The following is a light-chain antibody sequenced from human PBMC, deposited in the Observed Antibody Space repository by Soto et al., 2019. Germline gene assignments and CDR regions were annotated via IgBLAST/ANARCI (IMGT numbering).Light chain of an antibody. J-gene: IGKJ5*01. CDR2: GAS. CDR3: QQYNNWPLT. V-gene: IGKV3D-15*01. Sequence: IVMTQSPSTLSVSQGERATLSCRASQSVSSNLAWYQQKPGQAPRLLIYGASNRATGIPDRFSGSGSGTDFSLTISRLEPEDFAVYYCQQYNNWPLTFGPGTRLEIK. CDR1: QSVSSN.